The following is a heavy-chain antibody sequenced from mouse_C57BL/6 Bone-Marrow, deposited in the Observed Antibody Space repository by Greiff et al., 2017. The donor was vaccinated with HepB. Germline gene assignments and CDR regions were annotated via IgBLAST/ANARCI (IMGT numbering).Heavy chain of an antibody. V-gene: IGHV1-72*01. CDR1: GYTFTSYW. J-gene: IGHJ2*01. D-gene: IGHD1-1*01. CDR3: ARPVVGGDFDY. Sequence: QVQLQQSGTVLAKPGASVKLSCKTSGYTFTSYWMHWVKQRPGRGLEWIGSIDPSNGDTRYNQKFKSQATLTADKPSSTAYMQLSSLTSEDSAVYYCARPVVGGDFDYWGQGTTLTVSS. CDR2: IDPSNGDT.